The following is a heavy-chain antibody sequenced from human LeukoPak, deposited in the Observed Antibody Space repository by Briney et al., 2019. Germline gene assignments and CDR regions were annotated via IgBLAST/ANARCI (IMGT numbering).Heavy chain of an antibody. CDR2: IRYDGSNK. CDR3: AKDYYESSGYYDSSHAY. V-gene: IGHV3-30*02. D-gene: IGHD3-22*01. Sequence: GGSLRLSCAASGYTFSSYGMHWVRQAPGKGLEWVAFIRYDGSNKYYADSVKGRFTISRDNSKNTLYLQMNSLRAEDTAVYYCAKDYYESSGYYDSSHAYWGQGTLVTVSS. J-gene: IGHJ4*02. CDR1: GYTFSSYG.